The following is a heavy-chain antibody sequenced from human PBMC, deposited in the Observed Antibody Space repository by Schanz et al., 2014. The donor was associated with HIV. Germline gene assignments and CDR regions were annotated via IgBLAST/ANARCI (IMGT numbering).Heavy chain of an antibody. CDR1: GFRFSSHA. D-gene: IGHD2-2*01. Sequence: EVQLLESGGGLVQPGESLRLSCAVSGFRFSSHAMTWVRQAPGKGLEWVSGISISGETTYYADSVKGRFTISRDNSKNTLYLQMNSLRVDDTAVYYCAKGPTYSNRQLVEHFDLWGRGTLVTVSS. J-gene: IGHJ2*01. CDR2: ISISGETT. V-gene: IGHV3-23*01. CDR3: AKGPTYSNRQLVEHFDL.